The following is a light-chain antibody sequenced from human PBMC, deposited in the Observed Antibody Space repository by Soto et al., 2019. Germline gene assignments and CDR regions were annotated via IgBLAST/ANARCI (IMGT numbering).Light chain of an antibody. J-gene: IGLJ1*01. Sequence: QSVLTQPASVSGSPGQSITISCTGTSSDVGSYNLVSWYQQHPGKAPKLMIYEVSKRPSGVSNRFSGSKSGNTASLTISGLQAEDEADYSCCSYARSSYVSVTGSEETV. V-gene: IGLV2-23*02. CDR1: SSDVGSYNL. CDR3: CSYARSSYV. CDR2: EVS.